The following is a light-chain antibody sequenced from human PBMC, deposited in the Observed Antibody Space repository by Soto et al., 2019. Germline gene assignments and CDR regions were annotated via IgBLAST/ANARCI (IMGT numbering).Light chain of an antibody. CDR1: QDIRSY. J-gene: IGKJ1*01. CDR3: QQYYSYSWT. V-gene: IGKV1-8*01. Sequence: AIRMTQSPSSFSASTGDRVTITCRASQDIRSYLAWYRQKPGKAPKLMIYAASTLQSGVPSRFSGSGSGTDFTLTISCLQSEDFATYFCQQYYSYSWTFGQGTKVDIK. CDR2: AAS.